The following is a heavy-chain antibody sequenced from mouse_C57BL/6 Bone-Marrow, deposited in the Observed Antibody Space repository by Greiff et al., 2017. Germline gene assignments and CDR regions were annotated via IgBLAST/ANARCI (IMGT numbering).Heavy chain of an antibody. V-gene: IGHV1-63*01. J-gene: IGHJ1*03. CDR3: ARRNDSYWYFDV. CDR2: IYPGGGYT. Sequence: QVQLKESGAELVRPGTSVKMSCKASGYTFTNYWIGWAKQRPGHGLEWIGDIYPGGGYTNYNEKFKGKATLTADKSSSTAYMQFSSLTSEDSAIYYCARRNDSYWYFDVWGTGTTVTVSS. CDR1: GYTFTNYW. D-gene: IGHD2-14*01.